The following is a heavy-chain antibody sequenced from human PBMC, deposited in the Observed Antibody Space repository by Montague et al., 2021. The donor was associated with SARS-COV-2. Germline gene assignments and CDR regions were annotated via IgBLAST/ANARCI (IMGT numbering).Heavy chain of an antibody. CDR1: GGSISSSSYY. CDR2: IYYSGST. CDR3: ARDYGDYGSGYYYGMDV. Sequence: SETLSLICTVSGGSISSSSYYWGWIRQPPGKGLEWIGSIYYSGSTYYNPSLKSRVTISVDTSKNQFSLKLSSVTAADTAVYYCARDYGDYGSGYYYGMDVWGQGTTVTVSS. J-gene: IGHJ6*02. V-gene: IGHV4-39*07. D-gene: IGHD4-17*01.